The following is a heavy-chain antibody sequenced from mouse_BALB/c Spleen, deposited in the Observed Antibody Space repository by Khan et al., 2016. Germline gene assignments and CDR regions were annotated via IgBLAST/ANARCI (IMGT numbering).Heavy chain of an antibody. CDR1: GDSITSGY. Sequence: EVQLVESGPSLVKPSQTLSLTCSVTGDSITSGYWNWIRQFPGNKLEYMGYINYSGNTYYNPSLKSRMSITRETSTNQYYLHMNSVTTENTATYCCTRVDYGNCVYYAMGYWGEGTLATVSS. CDR2: INYSGNT. V-gene: IGHV3-8*02. CDR3: TRVDYGNCVYYAMGY. J-gene: IGHJ4*01. D-gene: IGHD2-1*01.